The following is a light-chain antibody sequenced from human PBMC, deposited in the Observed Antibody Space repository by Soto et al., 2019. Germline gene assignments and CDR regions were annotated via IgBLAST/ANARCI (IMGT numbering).Light chain of an antibody. CDR2: DFS. CDR3: CSSAGTYTTV. Sequence: QSALTQPRSVYGSPGQSVTISCMGTSSEVGGYNYVSWYPQHPGKAPTLMSYDFSTRSSGVHDRFSGSKSGNTASLTISGLQAEDESDYYCCSSAGTYTTVFGGGTQVTVL. CDR1: SSEVGGYNY. J-gene: IGLJ3*02. V-gene: IGLV2-11*01.